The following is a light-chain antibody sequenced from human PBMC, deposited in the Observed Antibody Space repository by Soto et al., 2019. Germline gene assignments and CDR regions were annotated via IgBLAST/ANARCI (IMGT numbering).Light chain of an antibody. Sequence: QLVLTQPASVSGSPGQSITISCTGTSSDIGGYKYVSWYQHYPGKAPKLMIYEVSNRPSGVSNRFSGSKSGNTASLTISGLQAEDEADYYCSSYTSSSTVVFGGGTQLTVL. J-gene: IGLJ2*01. CDR3: SSYTSSSTVV. V-gene: IGLV2-14*01. CDR2: EVS. CDR1: SSDIGGYKY.